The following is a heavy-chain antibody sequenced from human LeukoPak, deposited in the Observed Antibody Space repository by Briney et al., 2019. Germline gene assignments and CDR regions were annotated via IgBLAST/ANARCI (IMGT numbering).Heavy chain of an antibody. Sequence: GGSLRLSCAASGFTFSSYAMSWVRQAPGKGLEWVSGISGSGDNTYYADSVKGRFTISRDNSKNTLYVQVNSLGTEDTAAYYCAKAFVRGMDVWGQGTTVTVSS. D-gene: IGHD3-10*02. J-gene: IGHJ6*02. CDR1: GFTFSSYA. CDR2: ISGSGDNT. CDR3: AKAFVRGMDV. V-gene: IGHV3-23*01.